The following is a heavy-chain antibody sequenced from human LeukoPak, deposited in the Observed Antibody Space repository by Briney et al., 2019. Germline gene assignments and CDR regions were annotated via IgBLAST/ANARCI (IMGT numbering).Heavy chain of an antibody. V-gene: IGHV3-74*01. CDR3: ARGASSGYCFDY. Sequence: GGSLRLSCAASRFTFSSYWMHWLRQAPGKGLVWVSRINGDGRSTTSADSVKGRFTISRDNAKNTLYLQMNSLRGEDTAIYYCARGASSGYCFDYWGQGILVTVSS. CDR1: RFTFSSYW. CDR2: INGDGRST. D-gene: IGHD3-22*01. J-gene: IGHJ4*02.